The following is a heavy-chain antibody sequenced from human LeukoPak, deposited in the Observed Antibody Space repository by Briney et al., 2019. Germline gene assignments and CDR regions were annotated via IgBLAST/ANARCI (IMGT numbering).Heavy chain of an antibody. V-gene: IGHV3-7*01. Sequence: GGSLRLSCAASGFTFFNYWMSWVRQAPGKGLEWVANIKQDGSEKLYLDSLKGRFTISRDNAKSSLYLQMNSLGAEDTAVYYCARIGGSVDIGWFFDFWGQGTLVTVSS. D-gene: IGHD6-19*01. CDR1: GFTFFNYW. CDR3: ARIGGSVDIGWFFDF. J-gene: IGHJ4*02. CDR2: IKQDGSEK.